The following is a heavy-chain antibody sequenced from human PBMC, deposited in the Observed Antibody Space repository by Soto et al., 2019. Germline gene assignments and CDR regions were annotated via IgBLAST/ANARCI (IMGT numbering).Heavy chain of an antibody. V-gene: IGHV3-66*04. CDR3: ARHGYSYGGGYFDY. CDR2: IYSGGSA. CDR1: GFTVSSNY. J-gene: IGHJ4*02. D-gene: IGHD5-18*01. Sequence: EVQLVESGGGLVQPGGSLRLSCAASGFTVSSNYMSWVRQAPGKGLEWVSVIYSGGSAYYADSVKGRFTISRDNSKNTLYLQMNRLRAGDTAVYYCARHGYSYGGGYFDYWGQGTLVTVSS.